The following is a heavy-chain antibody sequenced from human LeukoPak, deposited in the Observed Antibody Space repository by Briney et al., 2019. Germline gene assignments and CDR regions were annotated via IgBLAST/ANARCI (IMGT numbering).Heavy chain of an antibody. J-gene: IGHJ4*02. CDR3: ARGYCSGGSCYLSALDY. V-gene: IGHV3-30*02. CDR1: GFTFSNYG. D-gene: IGHD2-15*01. Sequence: LPGGSLRLSCAASGFTFSNYGMHWVRQAPGKGLEWVAFIRYEGGDKHYADSVRGRFLISRDNAKNSLYLQMNSLRAEDTAVYYCARGYCSGGSCYLSALDYWGQGTLVTVSS. CDR2: IRYEGGDK.